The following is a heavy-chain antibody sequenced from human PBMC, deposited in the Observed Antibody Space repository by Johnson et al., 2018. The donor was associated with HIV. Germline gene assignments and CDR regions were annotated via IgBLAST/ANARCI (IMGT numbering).Heavy chain of an antibody. V-gene: IGHV3-30*03. Sequence: QVQLVESGGGVVQPGRSLRLSCAASGFTFSSYGMHWVRQAPGKGLEWVAVISYDGSNKYYVDSVKGRFTISRDNAKNSLYLQMNSLRAEDTAVYYCARGLWPQRWAFDIWGQGTMVTVSS. CDR1: GFTFSSYG. D-gene: IGHD5-24*01. CDR3: ARGLWPQRWAFDI. J-gene: IGHJ3*02. CDR2: ISYDGSNK.